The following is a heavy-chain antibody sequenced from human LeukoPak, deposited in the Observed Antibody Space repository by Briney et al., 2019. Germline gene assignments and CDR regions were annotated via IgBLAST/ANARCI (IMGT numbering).Heavy chain of an antibody. CDR1: GFTFDDYA. CDR2: ISWNSGSI. J-gene: IGHJ4*02. V-gene: IGHV3-9*01. CDR3: AKDQGRYSYGDFDY. D-gene: IGHD5-18*01. Sequence: GGFLRFSCAASGFTFDDYAMHWVRQAPGKGLEWVSGISWNSGSIGYADSVKGRFTISRDNAKNSLYLQMNSLRAEDTALYYCAKDQGRYSYGDFDYRGQGTLVTVSS.